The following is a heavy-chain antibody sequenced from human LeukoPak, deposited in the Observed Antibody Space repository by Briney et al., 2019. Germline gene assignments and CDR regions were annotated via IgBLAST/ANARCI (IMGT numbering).Heavy chain of an antibody. CDR2: ISYDGSNK. D-gene: IGHD4-17*01. Sequence: PGRSLRLSCAASGFTFSSYGMHWVRQAPGKGLEWVAVISYDGSNKYCADSVKGRFTISRDNSKDTLYLQMNSLRAEDTAVYYCAKDRVYGDYGGVGGYFDYWGQGTLVTVSS. J-gene: IGHJ4*02. CDR1: GFTFSSYG. CDR3: AKDRVYGDYGGVGGYFDY. V-gene: IGHV3-30*18.